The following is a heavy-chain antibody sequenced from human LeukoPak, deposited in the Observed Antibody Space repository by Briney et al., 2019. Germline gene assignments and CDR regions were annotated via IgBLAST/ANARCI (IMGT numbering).Heavy chain of an antibody. CDR3: ARLRPPVPGYSRYDRENYFDD. D-gene: IGHD5-12*01. J-gene: IGHJ4*02. V-gene: IGHV4-59*12. CDR2: IYYSGTT. CDR1: GGSITNYY. Sequence: PSETLSLTCTVSGGSITNYYWSWIRQPPGKGREWIGYIYYSGTTNYNLSLKNRVTMSLDTSKNHLSLRLTPVTAPHTAVYYCARLRPPVPGYSRYDRENYFDDWGLGTLVSVSS.